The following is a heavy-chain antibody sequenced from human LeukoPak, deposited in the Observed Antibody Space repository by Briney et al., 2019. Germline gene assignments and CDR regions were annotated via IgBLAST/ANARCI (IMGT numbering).Heavy chain of an antibody. Sequence: GGSLRLSCAASGFTFSSYSMNWVRQAPGKGLEWVSYISSSSSTIYYADSVKGRFTISRDNVKNSLYLQMNSLRDEDTAVYYCARANDYSNYYYYYMDVWGKGTTVTVSS. CDR2: ISSSSSTI. V-gene: IGHV3-48*02. CDR3: ARANDYSNYYYYYMDV. CDR1: GFTFSSYS. J-gene: IGHJ6*03. D-gene: IGHD4-11*01.